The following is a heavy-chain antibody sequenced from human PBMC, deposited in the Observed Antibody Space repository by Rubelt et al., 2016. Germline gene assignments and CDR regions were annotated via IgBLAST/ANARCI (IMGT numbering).Heavy chain of an antibody. V-gene: IGHV4-59*12. CDR3: AGGRKGFHDYYYGMDV. CDR2: INHSGST. D-gene: IGHD3-3*01. J-gene: IGHJ6*02. Sequence: QVQLQESGPGLVKPSETLSLTCTVSGGSISSYYWSWIRQPPGKGLEWIGEINHSGSTNYNPSLKSRVTISVDMTKNKFSLKLSSGTAADTAVYYCAGGRKGFHDYYYGMDVWGQGTTVSVSS. CDR1: GGSISSYY.